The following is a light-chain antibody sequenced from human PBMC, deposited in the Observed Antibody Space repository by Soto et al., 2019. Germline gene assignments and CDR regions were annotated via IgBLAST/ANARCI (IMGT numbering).Light chain of an antibody. J-gene: IGLJ2*01. V-gene: IGLV3-21*02. CDR2: DDS. CDR3: QVWDTTSDVV. Sequence: SYELTQPPSVSVAPGQTARVTWGGDNIGSKSVHWFHQKPAEAPGLVVFDDSDRPSGIPERFSGSTSGNTATLTISRVEAGDEADYYCQVWDTTSDVVFGGGTKLTVL. CDR1: NIGSKS.